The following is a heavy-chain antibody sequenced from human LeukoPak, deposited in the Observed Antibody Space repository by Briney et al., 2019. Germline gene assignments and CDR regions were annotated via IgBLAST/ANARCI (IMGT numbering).Heavy chain of an antibody. CDR3: ARDLEAVAGTAPYYYGMDV. V-gene: IGHV3-66*01. Sequence: GGSLRLSCAVSGFTVSTNYMSWVRQAPGKGLEWVSIIHRDGSTYYADSVKGRFTTSRDNSKNTLFIQMNSLRAEDTAVYYCARDLEAVAGTAPYYYGMDVWGQGTTVTVSS. D-gene: IGHD6-19*01. CDR2: IHRDGST. J-gene: IGHJ6*02. CDR1: GFTVSTNY.